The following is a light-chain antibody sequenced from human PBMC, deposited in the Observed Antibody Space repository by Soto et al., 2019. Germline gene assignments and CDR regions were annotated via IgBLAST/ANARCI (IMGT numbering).Light chain of an antibody. J-gene: IGLJ2*01. CDR1: SSNIGAGYD. CDR3: QSYDSSLSGSVV. V-gene: IGLV1-40*01. CDR2: GNN. Sequence: QAVLTQLPSVSGAPGQRVTISCTGSSSNIGAGYDVHWYQQLPGTAPKLLIDGNNNRPSGVPDRFSGSKSGTSASLAITGLQAEDEADYYCQSYDSSLSGSVVFGGGTKLTVL.